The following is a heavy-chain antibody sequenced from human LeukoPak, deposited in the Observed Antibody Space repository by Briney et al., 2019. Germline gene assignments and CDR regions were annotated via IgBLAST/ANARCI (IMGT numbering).Heavy chain of an antibody. D-gene: IGHD2-2*01. V-gene: IGHV5-51*01. CDR2: IYAGDSDT. CDR1: GYSFTNYW. CDR3: SGGGPSYALDY. J-gene: IGHJ4*02. Sequence: GESLKISCKGFGYSFTNYWIGWVRQMPGKGLEWMGIIYAGDSDTRYSPSFRGQVTISADKSISTAYLQWSSLKASDTAMYYCSGGGPSYALDYWGQGTLVTVSS.